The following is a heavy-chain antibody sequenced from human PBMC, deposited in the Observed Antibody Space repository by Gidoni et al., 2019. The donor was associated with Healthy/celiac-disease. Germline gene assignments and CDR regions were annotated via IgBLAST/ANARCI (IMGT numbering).Heavy chain of an antibody. V-gene: IGHV3-73*02. CDR1: GFTFSGSA. CDR2: IRRKDNSYAT. CDR3: TRWGVGANTVDY. D-gene: IGHD1-26*01. Sequence: EVQLVESGVGLVHPGGSLKLSCSASGFTFSGSAMHWVRQASGKGLEWVGRIRRKDNSYATEYAASVKGRFTISRDDSKNTAYLQMNSLKTEDTAVYYCTRWGVGANTVDYWGQGTLVTVSS. J-gene: IGHJ4*02.